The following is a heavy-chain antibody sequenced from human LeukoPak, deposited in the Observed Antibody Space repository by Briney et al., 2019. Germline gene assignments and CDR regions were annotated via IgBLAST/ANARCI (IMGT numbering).Heavy chain of an antibody. J-gene: IGHJ6*03. D-gene: IGHD2-15*01. CDR2: VIPIFGTA. V-gene: IGHV1-69*05. CDR1: GGTFSSYA. Sequence: SVKVSCKASGGTFSSYAISWVRQAPGQGLEWMGGVIPIFGTANYAQKFQGRVTITTDESTSTAYMELSSLRSEDTAVYYCARSGGSGRGNYMDVWGKGTTVTVSS. CDR3: ARSGGSGRGNYMDV.